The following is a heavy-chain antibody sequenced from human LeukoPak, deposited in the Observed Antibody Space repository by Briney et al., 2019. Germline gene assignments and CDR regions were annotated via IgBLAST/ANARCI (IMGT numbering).Heavy chain of an antibody. D-gene: IGHD3-3*01. CDR1: GFTFSSYG. Sequence: PGGSLRLSCAASGFTFSSYGMHWVRQAPGKGLEWGAVISYDGSNKYYADSVKGRFIISRDNSKNTLYLQMNSLRAEDTAVYYCARDYDFWSGHTEGLMDVWGKGTTVTVSS. V-gene: IGHV3-30*03. CDR2: ISYDGSNK. J-gene: IGHJ6*03. CDR3: ARDYDFWSGHTEGLMDV.